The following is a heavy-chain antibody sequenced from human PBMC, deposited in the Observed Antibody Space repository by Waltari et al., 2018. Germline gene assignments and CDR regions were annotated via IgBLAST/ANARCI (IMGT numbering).Heavy chain of an antibody. CDR1: GYSISSGYY. Sequence: QVQLQESGPGLVKPSETLSLTCAVSGYSISSGYYWGWIRQPPGKGLEWIGSIYHSGSTYYNPSLKSRVTISVDTSKNQFSLKLSSVTASDTAVYYCARADIVVVPAATTPYAFDIWGQGTMVTVSS. J-gene: IGHJ3*02. V-gene: IGHV4-38-2*01. CDR3: ARADIVVVPAATTPYAFDI. CDR2: IYHSGST. D-gene: IGHD2-2*01.